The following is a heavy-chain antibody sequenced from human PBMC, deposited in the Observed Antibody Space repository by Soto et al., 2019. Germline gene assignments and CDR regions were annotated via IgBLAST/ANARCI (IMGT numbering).Heavy chain of an antibody. CDR2: ISGSGGST. CDR3: AKDRIPPDSTNWFDP. CDR1: GFTFSSYA. V-gene: IGHV3-23*01. J-gene: IGHJ5*02. Sequence: GGSLRLSCAASGFTFSSYAMSWVRQAPGKGLEWVSAISGSGGSTYYADSVKGRFTISRDNSKNTLYLQMNSLRAEDTAVYYCAKDRIPPDSTNWFDPWGQGTLVTVSS. D-gene: IGHD3-22*01.